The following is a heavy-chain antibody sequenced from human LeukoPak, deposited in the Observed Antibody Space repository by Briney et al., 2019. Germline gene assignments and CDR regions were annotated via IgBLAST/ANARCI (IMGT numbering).Heavy chain of an antibody. D-gene: IGHD4-23*01. CDR3: AKSLGNSGGY. Sequence: PGGSLRLSRAASGFTFSSYSLSWVRQAPGKGLEWVSAISGSGGSTYYADSVKGRFTISRDNSKNTLYLQMNSLRAEDTAVYYCAKSLGNSGGYWGQGTLVTVSS. CDR1: GFTFSSYS. CDR2: ISGSGGST. J-gene: IGHJ4*02. V-gene: IGHV3-23*01.